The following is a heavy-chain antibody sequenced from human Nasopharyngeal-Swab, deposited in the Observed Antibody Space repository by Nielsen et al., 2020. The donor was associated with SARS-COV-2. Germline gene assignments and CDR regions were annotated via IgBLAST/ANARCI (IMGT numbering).Heavy chain of an antibody. CDR1: GFTFSSYG. J-gene: IGHJ6*03. CDR3: AKDHKMDSGGGVGYMDV. CDR2: IRYDGFNQ. D-gene: IGHD3-16*01. V-gene: IGHV3-30*02. Sequence: GESLKISCAASGFTFSSYGMHWVRQAPGKGLEWVAFIRYDGFNQHYADSVKGRFTISRDNARNSLYLQMRSLRAEDTAVYYCAKDHKMDSGGGVGYMDVWGKGTTVTVSS.